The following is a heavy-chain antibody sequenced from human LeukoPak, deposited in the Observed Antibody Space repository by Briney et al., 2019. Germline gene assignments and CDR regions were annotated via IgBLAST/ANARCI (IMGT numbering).Heavy chain of an antibody. D-gene: IGHD6-19*01. CDR3: AKDRGNIYSGWYKWFDP. J-gene: IGHJ5*02. CDR1: GFTFSSYG. CDR2: ISYDGSNK. V-gene: IGHV3-30*18. Sequence: GGSLRLSCAASGFTFSSYGMHWVRQAPGKGLGWVAVISYDGSNKYYADSVKGRFTISRDNSKNTLYLQMNSLRAEDTAVYYCAKDRGNIYSGWYKWFDPWGQGTLVTVSS.